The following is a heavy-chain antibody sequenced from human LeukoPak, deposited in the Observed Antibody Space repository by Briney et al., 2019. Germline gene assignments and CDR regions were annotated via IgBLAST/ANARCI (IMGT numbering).Heavy chain of an antibody. V-gene: IGHV3-30*02. CDR1: GFTFSDYG. CDR2: IQYDGSNK. Sequence: GGSLRLSCAASGFTFSDYGMHWVRQAPGKGLEWVAFIQYDGSNKYYADSVKGRFTISRDNSKNTLYLQMNSLRAEDTAVYYCAKDPPDWADYWGQGTLVTVSS. J-gene: IGHJ4*02. CDR3: AKDPPDWADY. D-gene: IGHD3/OR15-3a*01.